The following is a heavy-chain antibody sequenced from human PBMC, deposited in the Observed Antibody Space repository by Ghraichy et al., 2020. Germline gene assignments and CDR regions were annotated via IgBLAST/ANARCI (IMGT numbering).Heavy chain of an antibody. CDR1: GYTFSGDA. CDR2: INTGDGNT. CDR3: AARSGRKWPHYFDY. V-gene: IGHV1-3*04. D-gene: IGHD1-26*01. Sequence: ASVKVSCKASGYTFSGDAMHWVRQAPGQRLEWMGWINTGDGNTKYSEKFQGRVTITRDTSASAVYMELSSLRFEDTAVYYCAARSGRKWPHYFDYWGQGTLVTVSS. J-gene: IGHJ4*02.